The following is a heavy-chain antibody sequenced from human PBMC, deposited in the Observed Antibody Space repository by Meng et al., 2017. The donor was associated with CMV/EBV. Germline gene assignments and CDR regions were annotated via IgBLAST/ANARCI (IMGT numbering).Heavy chain of an antibody. Sequence: GESLKISCAASGFTFNSYVMHWVRQAPGKGLDWVALISYDARNKYYADSVKGRFTISRDNSKNTLYLQMNSLRAEDTAVYYCAREKGWGADTTSFDYWGQGTLVTVSS. V-gene: IGHV3-30*04. J-gene: IGHJ4*02. CDR1: GFTFNSYV. CDR2: ISYDARNK. D-gene: IGHD6-19*01. CDR3: AREKGWGADTTSFDY.